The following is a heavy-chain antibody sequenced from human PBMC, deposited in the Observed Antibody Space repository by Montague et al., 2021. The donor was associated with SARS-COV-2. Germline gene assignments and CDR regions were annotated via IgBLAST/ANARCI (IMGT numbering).Heavy chain of an antibody. J-gene: IGHJ6*02. Sequence: SLRLSCAGSGFSFIHYYMNWVRQAPGKGLEWVSSISEGGSDIYYVDSVRGRFTISRDNAKNSLFLEMNSLRAEDTAVYYCAGGEVDHSGGLDDWGQGTTVTVS. CDR1: GFSFIHYY. CDR2: ISEGGSDI. D-gene: IGHD6-25*01. V-gene: IGHV3-7*01. CDR3: AGGEVDHSGGLDD.